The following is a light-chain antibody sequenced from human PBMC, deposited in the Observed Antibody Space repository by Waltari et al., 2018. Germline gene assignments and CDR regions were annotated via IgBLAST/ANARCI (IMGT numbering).Light chain of an antibody. Sequence: QSALTQPASVSGSPGQSLTISCTGTSSYFGTYNYVPWYQQHPGKAPKLMIYAVSNRPSGVSNRFSASKSGNTASLTISGLQAEDEADYYCSSYTSTDTWVFGGGTKLTVL. V-gene: IGLV2-14*03. CDR2: AVS. J-gene: IGLJ3*02. CDR3: SSYTSTDTWV. CDR1: SSYFGTYNY.